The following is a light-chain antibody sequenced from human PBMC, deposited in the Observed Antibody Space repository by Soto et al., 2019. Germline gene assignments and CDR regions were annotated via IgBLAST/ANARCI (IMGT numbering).Light chain of an antibody. CDR1: SSNIGGAYD. CDR2: ADK. CDR3: QSYDSSLNGYV. V-gene: IGLV1-40*01. Sequence: QSALTQPPSVSRAPGQRVTISSTGSSSNIGGAYDLHWYQQLPGTAPKLLIYADKYRPSGVPDRFSGSKSGTSASLAITGLQAEDEADYYCQSYDSSLNGYVFGTGTKLTVL. J-gene: IGLJ1*01.